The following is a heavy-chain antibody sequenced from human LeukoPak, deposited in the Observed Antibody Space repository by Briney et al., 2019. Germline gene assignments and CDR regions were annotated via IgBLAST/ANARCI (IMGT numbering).Heavy chain of an antibody. CDR1: GFTFSSYG. D-gene: IGHD1-14*01. CDR3: ARAGGGVSYYYYMDV. CDR2: IWYDGSNK. V-gene: IGHV3-33*01. J-gene: IGHJ6*03. Sequence: PGRSLRLSCAASGFTFSSYGMHWVRQAPGKGLEWVAVIWYDGSNKYYADSVKGRFTISRDNSKNTLYLQMNSLRAEDTAVYYCARAGGGVSYYYYMDVWGKGTTVTVSS.